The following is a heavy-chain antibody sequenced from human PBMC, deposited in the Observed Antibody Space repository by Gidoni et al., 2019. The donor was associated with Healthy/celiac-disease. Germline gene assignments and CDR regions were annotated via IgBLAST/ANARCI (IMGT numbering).Heavy chain of an antibody. CDR1: GFTFSDYY. CDR2: ISSSGSTI. CDR3: ARVGVYYDFWSGYYLDWFDP. V-gene: IGHV3-11*01. J-gene: IGHJ5*02. D-gene: IGHD3-3*01. Sequence: QVQLVESGGGLVKPGGSLRLSCAASGFTFSDYYMSWIRQAPGKGLEWVSYISSSGSTIYYADSVKGRFTISRDNAKNSLYLQMNSLRAEDTAVYYCARVGVYYDFWSGYYLDWFDPWGQGTLVTVSS.